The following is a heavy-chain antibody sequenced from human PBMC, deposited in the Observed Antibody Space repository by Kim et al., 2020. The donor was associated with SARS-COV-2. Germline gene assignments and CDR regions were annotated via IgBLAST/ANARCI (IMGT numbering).Heavy chain of an antibody. V-gene: IGHV4-59*01. CDR1: GGSISSYY. CDR2: IYYSGST. D-gene: IGHD2-2*01. J-gene: IGHJ4*01. CDR3: ARACSSTSCYAPTYFDY. Sequence: SETLSLTCTVSGGSISSYYWSWIRQPPGKGLEWIGYIYYSGSTNYNPSLKSRVTISVDTSKNQFSLKLSSVTAADTAVYYCARACSSTSCYAPTYFDYWG.